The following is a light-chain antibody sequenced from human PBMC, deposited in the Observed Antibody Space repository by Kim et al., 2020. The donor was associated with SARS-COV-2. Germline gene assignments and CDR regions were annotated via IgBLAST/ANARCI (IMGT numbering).Light chain of an antibody. CDR2: GNT. CDR1: SSNIGTGYD. V-gene: IGLV1-40*01. Sequence: QSVLTQPPSMSGAPGQRVTISCTGRSSNIGTGYDVHWYQQLPGTAPKLLIYGNTNRPSGVPDRFSGSKSGTSASLAITGLQAEDEAEYYCQSYDSTLSAWVFGGGTQLTVL. J-gene: IGLJ3*02. CDR3: QSYDSTLSAWV.